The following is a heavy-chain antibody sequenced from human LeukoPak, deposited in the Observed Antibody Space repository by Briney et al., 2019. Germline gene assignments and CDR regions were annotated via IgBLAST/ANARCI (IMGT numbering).Heavy chain of an antibody. V-gene: IGHV4-34*01. CDR3: ARGPWSLNSGWYGY. CDR1: GGSFSGYY. Sequence: PSETLSLTCAVYGGSFSGYYWSWIRQPPGKGLEWIGEINHSGSTNYNPSLKSRVTISVDTSKNQFSLKLSSVTAADTAVYYCARGPWSLNSGWYGYWGQGTLVTVSS. CDR2: INHSGST. J-gene: IGHJ4*02. D-gene: IGHD6-19*01.